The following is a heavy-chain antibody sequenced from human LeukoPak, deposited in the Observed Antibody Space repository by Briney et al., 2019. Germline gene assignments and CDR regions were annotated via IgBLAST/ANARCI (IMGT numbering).Heavy chain of an antibody. CDR2: IYTTGKT. V-gene: IGHV3-53*01. CDR3: AKVSPTGRAFDC. CDR1: GFTVSINY. J-gene: IGHJ4*02. D-gene: IGHD1-1*01. Sequence: PGGSLRLSCAASGFTVSINYMSWVRQAPGEGLEWVSGIYTTGKTYYADSVKGRFSISRDNSKNTVYLQMNSLRAEDTAVYYCAKVSPTGRAFDCWGQGTLVTVSS.